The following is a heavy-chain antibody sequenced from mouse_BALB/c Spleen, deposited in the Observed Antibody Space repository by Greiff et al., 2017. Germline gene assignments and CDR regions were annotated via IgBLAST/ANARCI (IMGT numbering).Heavy chain of an antibody. V-gene: IGHV5-17*02. J-gene: IGHJ4*01. CDR2: ISSGSSTI. CDR1: GFTFSSFG. D-gene: IGHD2-12*01. CDR3: ARGGIVSMDY. Sequence: EVQGVESGGGLVQPGGSRKLSCAASGFTFSSFGMHWVRQAPEKGLEWVAYISSGSSTIYYADTVKGRFTISRDNPKNTLFLQMTSLRSEDTAMYYCARGGIVSMDYWGQGTSVTVSS.